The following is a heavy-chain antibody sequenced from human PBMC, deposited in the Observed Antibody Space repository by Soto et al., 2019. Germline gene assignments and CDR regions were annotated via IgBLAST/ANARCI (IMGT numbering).Heavy chain of an antibody. CDR2: ISYDGSNK. Sequence: SLRLSCAASGFTFSSYGMHWVRQAPGKGLEWVAVISYDGSNKYYADSVKGRFTISRDNSKNTLYLQMNSLRAEDTAVYYCAKAHIRYCSGGSCQTEIYWYFDLWGRGTLVTVSS. V-gene: IGHV3-30*18. J-gene: IGHJ2*01. CDR1: GFTFSSYG. CDR3: AKAHIRYCSGGSCQTEIYWYFDL. D-gene: IGHD2-15*01.